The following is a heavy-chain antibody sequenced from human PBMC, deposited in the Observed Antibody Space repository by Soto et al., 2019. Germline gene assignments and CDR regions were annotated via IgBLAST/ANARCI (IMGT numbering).Heavy chain of an antibody. CDR1: GFTFSSYA. Sequence: QVQLVESGGGVVQPGRSLRLSCAASGFTFSSYAMHWVRQAPGKGLDWVAVISYDGSGKYYADSVKGRFTISRDHSKNPLYLQMNSVTAEDTAVYCCAKDRSGSWAFDYWGQGTLVTVSS. CDR2: ISYDGSGK. J-gene: IGHJ4*02. CDR3: AKDRSGSWAFDY. D-gene: IGHD6-13*01. V-gene: IGHV3-30*18.